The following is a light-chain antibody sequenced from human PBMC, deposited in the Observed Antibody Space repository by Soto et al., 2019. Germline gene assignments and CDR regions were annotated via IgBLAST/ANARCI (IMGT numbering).Light chain of an antibody. J-gene: IGKJ1*01. CDR3: QHYNSYSEA. Sequence: DIEMTQSPSTLSGSVGGRVTITCGASQTISSWLAWYQQKTGQAPKLLIYKASTLKSGVPSRLRGSGYGTEFTITISSMQTDDFATYYCQHYNSYSEAFGHGTKVDIK. CDR2: KAS. V-gene: IGKV1-5*03. CDR1: QTISSW.